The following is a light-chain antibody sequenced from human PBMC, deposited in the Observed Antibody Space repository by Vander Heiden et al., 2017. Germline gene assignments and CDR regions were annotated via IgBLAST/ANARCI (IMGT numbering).Light chain of an antibody. J-gene: IGLJ3*02. Sequence: QSVLTQPPSASGTPGPRVPTSCSGSGSNIGGHYVCWYHHCPGTAPNLLIYNNNQRPSGVPDRFSGSKSGTSASLAISGLRSEDEAEYYCAVWDDSLSGWVFGGETELTVL. CDR1: GSNIGGHY. CDR2: NNN. V-gene: IGLV1-47*02. CDR3: AVWDDSLSGWV.